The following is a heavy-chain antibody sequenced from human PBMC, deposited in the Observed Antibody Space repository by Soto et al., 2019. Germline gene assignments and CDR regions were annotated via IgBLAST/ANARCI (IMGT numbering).Heavy chain of an antibody. V-gene: IGHV1-69*01. Sequence: QVQLVQSGAEVKKPGSSVKVSCKASGGTFSGYAISWVRQAPGQGLEWMGEIIPMFGTSNYAQKFQGRFTIEADESTSTAYMEMSSLRFEDTAVYYCARGRCSNTSCYKEYYFDLWGQGHLVTVSS. CDR2: IIPMFGTS. J-gene: IGHJ4*02. D-gene: IGHD2-2*02. CDR3: ARGRCSNTSCYKEYYFDL. CDR1: GGTFSGYA.